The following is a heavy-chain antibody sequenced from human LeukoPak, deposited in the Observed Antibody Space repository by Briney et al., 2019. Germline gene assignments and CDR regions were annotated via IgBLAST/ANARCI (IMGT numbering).Heavy chain of an antibody. J-gene: IGHJ4*02. CDR1: GFTFSSYA. CDR2: ISGSGGST. CDR3: AKGGLRQQLVWARIYYFDY. D-gene: IGHD6-13*01. V-gene: IGHV3-23*01. Sequence: PGGSLRLSCGVSGFTFSSYAMSWPRDAPGKGLEWVSAISGSGGSTYYADSVKGLFTISRDNSKNTLYMQMNSLRAEDTAVYYCAKGGLRQQLVWARIYYFDYWGQGTLVTVSS.